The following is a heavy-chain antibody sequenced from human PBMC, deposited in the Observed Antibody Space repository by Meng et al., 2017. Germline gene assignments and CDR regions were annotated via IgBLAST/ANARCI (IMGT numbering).Heavy chain of an antibody. CDR2: TYYRSMWYF. CDR3: ARDPGWTLDD. D-gene: IGHD6-19*01. J-gene: IGHJ4*02. Sequence: GSSGDSVSSNTAAWNWFRQSPSRGLEWLGRTYYRSMWYFDYVPSVTGRITVNPDTPNNQFSLHLSSVTPDDTGIYYCARDPGWTLDDLGQGILVTVSS. CDR1: GDSVSSNTAA. V-gene: IGHV6-1*01.